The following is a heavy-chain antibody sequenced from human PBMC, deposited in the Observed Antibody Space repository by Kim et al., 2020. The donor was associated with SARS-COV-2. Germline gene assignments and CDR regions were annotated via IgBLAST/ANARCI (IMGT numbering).Heavy chain of an antibody. CDR2: IIPIFGTA. D-gene: IGHD3-10*01. CDR3: ARSTRPEELYYYGSGSKTRYYGMDV. V-gene: IGHV1-69*13. J-gene: IGHJ6*02. Sequence: SVKVSCKASGGTFSSYAISWVRQAPGQGLEWMGGIIPIFGTANYAQKFQGRVTITADESTSTAYMELSSLRSEDTAVYYCARSTRPEELYYYGSGSKTRYYGMDVWGQGTTVTVSS. CDR1: GGTFSSYA.